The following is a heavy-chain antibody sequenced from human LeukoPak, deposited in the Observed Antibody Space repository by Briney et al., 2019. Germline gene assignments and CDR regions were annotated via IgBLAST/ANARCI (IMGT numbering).Heavy chain of an antibody. Sequence: NPSETLSLTCTVSGGSISSYYWSWIRQPPGKGLEWIGYIYYSGSTDYNPSLKSRVTISVDTYKNQFSLKPSSVTAADTAVYYCARAGSMFGVVVFDYWGQGTLVTVSS. CDR1: GGSISSYY. V-gene: IGHV4-59*01. CDR3: ARAGSMFGVVVFDY. CDR2: IYYSGST. D-gene: IGHD3-3*01. J-gene: IGHJ4*02.